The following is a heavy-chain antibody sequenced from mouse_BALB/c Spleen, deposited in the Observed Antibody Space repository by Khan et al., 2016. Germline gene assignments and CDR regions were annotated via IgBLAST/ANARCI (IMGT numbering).Heavy chain of an antibody. CDR1: GYSITSGYY. V-gene: IGHV3-6*02. Sequence: EVQLVESGPGLVKPSQSLSLTCSVSGYSITSGYYWNWIRQFPGNKLEWMGYISYDGSNNYNPSLKNRISITRDTSKNQFFLKLNSVTTEDTATYYCARGGSSFLDYWGQGTSVTVSS. D-gene: IGHD1-1*01. J-gene: IGHJ4*01. CDR2: ISYDGSN. CDR3: ARGGSSFLDY.